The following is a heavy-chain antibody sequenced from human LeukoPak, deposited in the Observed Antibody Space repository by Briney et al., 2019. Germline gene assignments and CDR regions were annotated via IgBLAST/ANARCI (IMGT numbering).Heavy chain of an antibody. D-gene: IGHD2-15*01. CDR1: GFTFSSYG. Sequence: GRSLRLSCAASGFTFSSYGMSWVRQAPGKGLEWVSLISGNGGSIVYADSVGGRFTISRDNSKNTLYLQMNSLRAEDTALYYCARYWDPRVRTFDIWGQGTVVTVSS. J-gene: IGHJ3*02. V-gene: IGHV3-23*01. CDR3: ARYWDPRVRTFDI. CDR2: ISGNGGSI.